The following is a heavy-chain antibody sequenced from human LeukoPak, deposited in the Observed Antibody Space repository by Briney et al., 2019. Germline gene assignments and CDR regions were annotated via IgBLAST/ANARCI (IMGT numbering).Heavy chain of an antibody. CDR2: INLNSGGT. V-gene: IGHV1-2*02. D-gene: IGHD6-19*01. Sequence: ASVKVSCKASGYTFTGFYIHWVRQAPGQGLEWMGWINLNSGGTHYAQRFQGRIIMTRDTSITTAYMELSSLTSDDTAIYYCASRPDTSSVTLFDYWGQGALVTVSS. J-gene: IGHJ4*02. CDR3: ASRPDTSSVTLFDY. CDR1: GYTFTGFY.